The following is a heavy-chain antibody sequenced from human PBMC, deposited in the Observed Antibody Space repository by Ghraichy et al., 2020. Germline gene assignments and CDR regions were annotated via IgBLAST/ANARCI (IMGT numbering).Heavy chain of an antibody. CDR2: IYDSGST. Sequence: SETLSLTCTVSGGSISSGGYYWNWIRQHPGKGLEWIGYIYDSGSTDYNPSLKSRVTMSVHTSRNQFSLNLRSVTAADTAVYYCARDLGFQSRHCSNDLCYPTSGAVDVWGQGTLVNVSS. J-gene: IGHJ5*02. CDR1: GGSISSGGYY. D-gene: IGHD2-8*01. CDR3: ARDLGFQSRHCSNDLCYPTSGAVDV. V-gene: IGHV4-31*03.